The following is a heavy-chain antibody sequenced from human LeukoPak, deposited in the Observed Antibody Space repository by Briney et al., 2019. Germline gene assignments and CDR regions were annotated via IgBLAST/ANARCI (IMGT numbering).Heavy chain of an antibody. J-gene: IGHJ4*02. CDR1: GGSFSGYY. D-gene: IGHD3/OR15-3a*01. V-gene: IGHV4-34*01. Sequence: SETLSLTCVVYGGSFSGYYWSWTRQPPGKGLEWIGEINHSGTTNYNPSLKSRVTISVDTSKNQFSLKLTSVTAADTAVYYCARGGLANYFDYWGQGTLIPVSS. CDR3: ARGGLANYFDY. CDR2: INHSGTT.